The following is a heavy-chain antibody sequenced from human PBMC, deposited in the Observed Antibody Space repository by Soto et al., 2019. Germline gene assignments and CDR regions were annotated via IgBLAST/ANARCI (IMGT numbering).Heavy chain of an antibody. Sequence: QVQLQESGPGLVSPSGTLSLTCAVSGGPITYWLSWVRQSPGKGLEWIGEVSQRGGTNYIPSLKSRVTISIDNCRNQIFLNLTSVTAADTAVYFCAKHVTDSGTRGYDSWGQGILVTVSS. CDR2: VSQRGGT. CDR1: GGPITYW. J-gene: IGHJ5*02. CDR3: AKHVTDSGTRGYDS. V-gene: IGHV4-4*02. D-gene: IGHD1-1*01.